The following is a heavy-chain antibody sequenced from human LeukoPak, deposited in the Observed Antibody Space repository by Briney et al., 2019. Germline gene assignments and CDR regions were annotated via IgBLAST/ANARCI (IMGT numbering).Heavy chain of an antibody. CDR3: SRESGAFCPFGY. V-gene: IGHV4-4*02. Sequence: PSGTLSLTCGVSGSSISSTNWWSWVRQPPGQGLEWIGEISLSGLTNYNPSLKSRVTMSLDKSKNHLSLNLTSVTAADTAVYYCSRESGAFCPFGYWGQGTLVTVSS. CDR1: GSSISSTNW. CDR2: ISLSGLT. J-gene: IGHJ4*02. D-gene: IGHD1-26*01.